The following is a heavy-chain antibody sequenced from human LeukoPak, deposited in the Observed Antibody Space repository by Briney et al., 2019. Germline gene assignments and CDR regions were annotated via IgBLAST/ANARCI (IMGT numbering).Heavy chain of an antibody. V-gene: IGHV3-11*06. Sequence: GRFTISRDNAKNSVYLQMDSPRAEDTAVYCCARIGYSSSSFDYWGKGSLVTVSS. CDR3: ARIGYSSSSFDY. J-gene: IGHJ4*02. D-gene: IGHD6-6*01.